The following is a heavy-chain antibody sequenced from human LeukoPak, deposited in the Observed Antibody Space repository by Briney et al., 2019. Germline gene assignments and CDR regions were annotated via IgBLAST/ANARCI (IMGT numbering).Heavy chain of an antibody. CDR2: IHNSEST. Sequence: SETLSLTCTVSGGSISTSSYYWGWIRQPPGKGLEWIGNIHNSESTYYNPSLKSRVTMSVDTSKNQFSLKLSSVTAADTAVYYCARGFHDSSGYYYGAFDIWGQGTMVTVSS. J-gene: IGHJ3*02. CDR3: ARGFHDSSGYYYGAFDI. D-gene: IGHD3-22*01. CDR1: GGSISTSSYY. V-gene: IGHV4-39*01.